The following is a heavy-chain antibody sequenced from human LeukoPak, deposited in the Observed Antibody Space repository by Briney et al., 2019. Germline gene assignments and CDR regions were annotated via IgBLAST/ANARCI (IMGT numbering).Heavy chain of an antibody. J-gene: IGHJ4*02. CDR1: GYSITSDCY. D-gene: IGHD2-15*01. CDR2: IYHNGNT. CDR3: ASMALGYCSGGSCYPGLYYFDY. Sequence: PSETLSLTCAVSGYSITSDCYSGWIRQPPGKGLEWIGNIYHNGNTYYNPSLKSRVTMSVDTSKNQFSLKLSSVTAADTAVYYCASMALGYCSGGSCYPGLYYFDYWGQGTLVTVSS. V-gene: IGHV4-38-2*01.